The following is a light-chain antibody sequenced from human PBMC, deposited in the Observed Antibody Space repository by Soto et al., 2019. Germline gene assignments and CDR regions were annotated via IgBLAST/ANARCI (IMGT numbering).Light chain of an antibody. V-gene: IGKV1-16*01. CDR2: AAS. CDR3: QQYKTYPLT. Sequence: DLQMTQSPSSLSASVGDRVTITCRASQDIVNYLAWFQQKPGKVPKPLIYAASSFQRGVPSRFSGSGTGTDFTLTINSLQPEDFATYYCQQYKTYPLTFGGGTKVEIK. J-gene: IGKJ4*01. CDR1: QDIVNY.